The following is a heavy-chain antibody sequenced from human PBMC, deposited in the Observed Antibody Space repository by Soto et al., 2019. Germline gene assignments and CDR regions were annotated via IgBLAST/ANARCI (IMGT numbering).Heavy chain of an antibody. Sequence: LRLSCAASGFTFSGSAMHWVRQASGKGLEWVGRIRSKANSYATAYAASVKGRFTISRDDSKNTAYLQMNSLKTEDTAVYYCTRRFHSPPFNRVQLGFEDAFDIWGQGTMVTVSS. V-gene: IGHV3-73*01. J-gene: IGHJ3*02. CDR1: GFTFSGSA. D-gene: IGHD5-18*01. CDR3: TRRFHSPPFNRVQLGFEDAFDI. CDR2: IRSKANSYAT.